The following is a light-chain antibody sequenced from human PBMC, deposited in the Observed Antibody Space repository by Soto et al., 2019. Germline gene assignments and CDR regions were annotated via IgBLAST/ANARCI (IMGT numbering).Light chain of an antibody. J-gene: IGKJ3*01. CDR1: QTISSNY. CDR2: ETF. Sequence: EVVLTQSPGTLSLSPGERATLSCRASQTISSNYLAWYQQTPGQAPRLLIYETFTRAGGIPDRFSGSGSGTDFTLTISRLEPEDSAVYYCHQYNSWPRGTFGPGTKVEIK. CDR3: HQYNSWPRGT. V-gene: IGKV3-20*01.